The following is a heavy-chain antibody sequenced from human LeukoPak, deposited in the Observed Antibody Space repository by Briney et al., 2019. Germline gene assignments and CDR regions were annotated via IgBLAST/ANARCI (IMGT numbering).Heavy chain of an antibody. CDR1: GGSISSYY. CDR3: ATEGTRRDGYNYAHAFDI. CDR2: IYYSGST. D-gene: IGHD5-24*01. J-gene: IGHJ3*02. V-gene: IGHV4-59*01. Sequence: PSETLSLTCTVSGGSISSYYWSWIRQPPGKGLEWIGYIYYSGSTNYNPSLKSRVTISVDTSKNQFSLKLSSVTAADTAVYYCATEGTRRDGYNYAHAFDIWGQGTMVTVSS.